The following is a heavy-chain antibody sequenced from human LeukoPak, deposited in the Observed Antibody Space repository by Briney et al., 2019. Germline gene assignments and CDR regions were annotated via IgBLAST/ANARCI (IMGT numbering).Heavy chain of an antibody. CDR1: GFTFTNAW. Sequence: GGSLRLSCEVSGFTFTNAWLSWVRQAPGKGLEWVSVIYSGGSTYYADSVKGRFTISRDNSKNTLYLQMNSLRAEDTAVYYCARAYYCDSSGYYGAFDYWGQGTLVTVSS. CDR3: ARAYYCDSSGYYGAFDY. D-gene: IGHD3-22*01. CDR2: IYSGGST. V-gene: IGHV3-53*01. J-gene: IGHJ4*02.